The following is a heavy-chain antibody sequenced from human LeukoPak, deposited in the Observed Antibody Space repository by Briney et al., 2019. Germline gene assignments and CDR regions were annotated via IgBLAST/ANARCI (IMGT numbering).Heavy chain of an antibody. V-gene: IGHV3-72*01. CDR2: IRNKGDSYTI. CDR1: GFTLSDHY. Sequence: QPGGSLRLSCAASGFTLSDHYMDWVRQAPGKGLEWVGRIRNKGDSYTIEYAASVKGRFTISRDDLKNSLSLQMNSLKTEDTAVYYCARDSTHNDLLAGHPHGLDVWGQGTTVTVSS. D-gene: IGHD3-9*01. J-gene: IGHJ6*02. CDR3: ARDSTHNDLLAGHPHGLDV.